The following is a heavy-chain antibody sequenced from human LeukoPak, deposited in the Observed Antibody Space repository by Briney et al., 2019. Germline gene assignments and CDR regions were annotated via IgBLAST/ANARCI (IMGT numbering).Heavy chain of an antibody. D-gene: IGHD2-2*01. J-gene: IGHJ6*03. V-gene: IGHV3-30*02. CDR2: IRYDGSNK. CDR1: GFTFSSYG. Sequence: GGSLRLSCAASGFTFSSYGMHWVRQAPGKGLEWVAFIRYDGSNKYYADSVKGRFTISRDNSKNTLYLQMNSLRAEDTAVYYCAKGRYCSSTSCSKEAYYMDAWGKGTTVTVSS. CDR3: AKGRYCSSTSCSKEAYYMDA.